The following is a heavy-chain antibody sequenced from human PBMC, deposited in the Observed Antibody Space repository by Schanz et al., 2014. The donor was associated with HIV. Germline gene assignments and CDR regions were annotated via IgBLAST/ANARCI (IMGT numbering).Heavy chain of an antibody. CDR1: GGHFASFG. D-gene: IGHD1-1*01. Sequence: QVELVQSGPEVKKPGSSVKVSCKASGGHFASFGVSWVRQAPGQGLEWMGWINGYNGHTIYAQSFQDKLTMTTDTYTNTAYMELRSLRSDDTAVYYCATCLITIGCSSWGQGTLVTVSS. CDR2: INGYNGHT. V-gene: IGHV1-18*01. J-gene: IGHJ5*02. CDR3: ATCLITIGCSS.